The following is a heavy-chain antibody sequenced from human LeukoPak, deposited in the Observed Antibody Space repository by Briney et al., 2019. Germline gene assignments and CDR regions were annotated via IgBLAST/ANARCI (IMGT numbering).Heavy chain of an antibody. CDR3: AHSGLGYRSNWYHAFDV. Sequence: ESGPTLVKPTQTLTLTCTFSGFSLSTSGVGVGWIRQPPGKALEWLAFIYWNDDKRYSPSLKSRLTITKDTSKNQVVLTMTNMDPVDTATYYCAHSGLGYRSNWYHAFDVWGQGTMVTVSS. V-gene: IGHV2-5*01. D-gene: IGHD6-13*01. CDR1: GFSLSTSGVG. CDR2: IYWNDDK. J-gene: IGHJ3*01.